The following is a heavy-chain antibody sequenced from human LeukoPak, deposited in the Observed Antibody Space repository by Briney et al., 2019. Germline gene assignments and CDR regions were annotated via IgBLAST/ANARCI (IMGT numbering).Heavy chain of an antibody. J-gene: IGHJ4*02. Sequence: VASVKVSCKASGYTFTGYYMHWVRQAPGQGLEWMGWINPNSGGTNYAQKVQGRVTMTRDTSISTAYMELSRLRSDDTAVYYCARALSVHIVVVTAIHYWGQGTLVTVSS. V-gene: IGHV1-2*02. CDR1: GYTFTGYY. D-gene: IGHD2-21*02. CDR3: ARALSVHIVVVTAIHY. CDR2: INPNSGGT.